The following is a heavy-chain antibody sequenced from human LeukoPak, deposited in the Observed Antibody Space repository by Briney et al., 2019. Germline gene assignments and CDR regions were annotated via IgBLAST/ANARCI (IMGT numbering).Heavy chain of an antibody. D-gene: IGHD4/OR15-4a*01. CDR3: ARRAGAYSHPYDY. Sequence: PGGSLRLSCGASGFTFSNYGMLWVRQAPGKGLEWVAFIRYDGSNKLYADSVKGRFTISRDNSKNTLYLQMNSLRAEDTAVYYCARRAGAYSHPYDYWGQGTLVTVSS. CDR1: GFTFSNYG. J-gene: IGHJ4*02. CDR2: IRYDGSNK. V-gene: IGHV3-30*02.